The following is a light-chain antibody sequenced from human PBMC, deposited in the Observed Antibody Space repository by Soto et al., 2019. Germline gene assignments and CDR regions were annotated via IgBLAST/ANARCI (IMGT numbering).Light chain of an antibody. CDR2: GNS. CDR3: QSYDNTLSGVV. V-gene: IGLV1-40*01. CDR1: GSNIGAGYD. J-gene: IGLJ2*01. Sequence: QSVLTQPPSVSGAPGRRVTISCTGSGSNIGAGYDVHWYLHLPGTAPKLLIFGNSHRPSGVPDRFSASKSGTSASLAITGLQAEDEADYYCQSYDNTLSGVVFGGGTKLTVL.